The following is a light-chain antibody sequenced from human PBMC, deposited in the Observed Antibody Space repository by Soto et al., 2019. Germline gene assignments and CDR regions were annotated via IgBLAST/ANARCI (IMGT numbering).Light chain of an antibody. CDR1: QSVSSD. Sequence: EIVMTQSPATLSVSPGERVTLSCRASQSVSSDLAWYLQKPGQAPSLLVYGASTRAIGMPARFSGSGSGTEFTLTISSLQSEDFAVYYCQQYNNWPHTFGQGTKLEIK. CDR3: QQYNNWPHT. J-gene: IGKJ2*01. CDR2: GAS. V-gene: IGKV3-15*01.